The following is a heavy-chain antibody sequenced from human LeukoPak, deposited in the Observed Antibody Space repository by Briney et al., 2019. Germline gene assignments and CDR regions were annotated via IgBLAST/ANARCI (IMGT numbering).Heavy chain of an antibody. CDR1: GFTFSSYA. D-gene: IGHD3-22*01. V-gene: IGHV3-23*01. Sequence: PGGSLRLSCAASGFTFSSYAMSWVRQAPGKGLEWVSDISGSGGSTYYADSVKGRFTISRDNSKNTLYLQMNSLRAEDTAVYYCAKGLEGVVVITNFDYWGQGTLVTVSS. CDR2: ISGSGGST. CDR3: AKGLEGVVVITNFDY. J-gene: IGHJ4*02.